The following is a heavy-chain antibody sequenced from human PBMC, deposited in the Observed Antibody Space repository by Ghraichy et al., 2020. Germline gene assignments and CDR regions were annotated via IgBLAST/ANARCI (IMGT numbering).Heavy chain of an antibody. J-gene: IGHJ4*02. CDR3: ARSEYYDILTPFDY. CDR2: IYYSGST. V-gene: IGHV4-59*08. Sequence: SETLSLTCTVSGGSISSYYWSWIRQPPGKGLEWIGYIYYSGSTNYNPSLKSRVTISVDTSKNQFSLKLSSVTAADTAVYYCARSEYYDILTPFDYWGQGTLVTVSS. CDR1: GGSISSYY. D-gene: IGHD3-9*01.